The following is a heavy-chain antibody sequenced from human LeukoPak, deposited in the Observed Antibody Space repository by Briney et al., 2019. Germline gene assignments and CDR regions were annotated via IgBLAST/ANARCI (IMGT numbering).Heavy chain of an antibody. CDR1: GFTFSSYA. D-gene: IGHD2-15*01. CDR2: IYSGGDT. Sequence: PGGXLRLSCAASGFTFSSYAMSWVRQAPGKGVEWVSVIYSGGDTYYADSVKGRFTISRDNSKNTVYLQMNSLRAEDTAVYYCARRYCSGGSCSGNWFDSWGQGTLVTVSS. V-gene: IGHV3-53*01. J-gene: IGHJ5*01. CDR3: ARRYCSGGSCSGNWFDS.